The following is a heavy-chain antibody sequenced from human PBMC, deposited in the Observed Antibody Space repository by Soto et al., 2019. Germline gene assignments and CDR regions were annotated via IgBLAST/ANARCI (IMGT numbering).Heavy chain of an antibody. CDR1: GFTFSSYG. D-gene: IGHD4-17*01. CDR3: VAMPGSDYSTDY. J-gene: IGHJ4*02. CDR2: ISYDGSNK. V-gene: IGHV3-30*03. Sequence: LRLSCAASGFTFSSYGMHWVRQAPGKGLGWVAVISYDGSNKYYADSVKGRFTISRDNSKNTLYLQMNSLRAEDTAVYYCVAMPGSDYSTDYWGQGTLVTVSS.